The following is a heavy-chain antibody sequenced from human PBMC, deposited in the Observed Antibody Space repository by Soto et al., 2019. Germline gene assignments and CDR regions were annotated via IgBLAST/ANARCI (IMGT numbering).Heavy chain of an antibody. J-gene: IGHJ4*02. D-gene: IGHD6-13*01. CDR2: ISDSGGST. V-gene: IGHV3-23*01. Sequence: GGSLRLSCTASGFTFSNYAMSWVRQAPGKGLEWVSAISDSGGSTYYADSVKGRFTISRDNSWNTLYLQMNSLRAEDTAVYYCAKVVVGAAPGNYYFDYWGQGTLVTVS. CDR3: AKVVVGAAPGNYYFDY. CDR1: GFTFSNYA.